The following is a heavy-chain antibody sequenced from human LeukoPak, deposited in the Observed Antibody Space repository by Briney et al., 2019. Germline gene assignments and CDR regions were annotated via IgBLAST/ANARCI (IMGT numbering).Heavy chain of an antibody. Sequence: PSETLSLTCTVSGGSISTSSYSWGWIRQPPGKGLEWIGSIYYSGSTYYNPSLKSRVTISVDTSKNQFSLKLSSVTAADTAVYYCARESSGYDGGGFDPWGQGTLVTVSS. D-gene: IGHD5-12*01. CDR2: IYYSGST. CDR3: ARESSGYDGGGFDP. V-gene: IGHV4-39*07. J-gene: IGHJ5*02. CDR1: GGSISTSSYS.